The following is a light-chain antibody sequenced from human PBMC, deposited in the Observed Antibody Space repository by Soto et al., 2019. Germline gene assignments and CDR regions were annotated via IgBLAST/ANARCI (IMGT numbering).Light chain of an antibody. CDR3: AAWDDSLRGLE. CDR1: SSNIGSNT. J-gene: IGLJ2*01. V-gene: IGLV1-44*01. Sequence: SVLTQPPPASGTPGQMVTISCSGSSSNIGSNTVNWYQQLPGMAPKLLIYNNSQRPSGVPDRFSGSKSGTSASLAISGLQSEDEADYYCAAWDDSLRGLEFGGGTKLTVL. CDR2: NNS.